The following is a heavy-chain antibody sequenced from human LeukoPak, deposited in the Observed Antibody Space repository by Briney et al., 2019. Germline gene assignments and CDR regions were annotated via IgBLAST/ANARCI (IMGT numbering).Heavy chain of an antibody. Sequence: PSETLSLTCTVSGGSISSGGYYWSWIRQHPGKGLEWIGYIYYSGSTYYNPSLKSRVTISVDTSKNQFFLKLSSVTAADTAVYYCARGSPYYDSSGYQNWFDPWGQGTLVTVSS. CDR1: GGSISSGGYY. V-gene: IGHV4-31*03. J-gene: IGHJ5*02. D-gene: IGHD3-22*01. CDR3: ARGSPYYDSSGYQNWFDP. CDR2: IYYSGST.